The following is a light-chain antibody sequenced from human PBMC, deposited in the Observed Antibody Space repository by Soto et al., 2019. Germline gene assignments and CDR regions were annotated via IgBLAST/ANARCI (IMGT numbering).Light chain of an antibody. J-gene: IGKJ2*01. Sequence: DIQMTQSPSTLSASVGDRVAITCRASQTINGKLAGYQKKPGKAPKLLISDAYNLESGVPSRFSGSGSGTEFTLTIGSLQPDDFATYYCQQYESYFRYTFGQGTKLDIK. CDR2: DAY. V-gene: IGKV1-5*01. CDR1: QTINGK. CDR3: QQYESYFRYT.